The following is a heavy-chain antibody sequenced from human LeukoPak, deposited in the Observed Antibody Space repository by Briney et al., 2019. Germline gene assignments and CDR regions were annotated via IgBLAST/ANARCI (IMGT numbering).Heavy chain of an antibody. J-gene: IGHJ4*02. CDR2: ISSSGSTI. Sequence: MTGGSLRLSCAASGFTFSDYYMSWIRQAPGKGLEWVSYISSSGSTIYYADSVKGRFTISRDNAKNSLSLQMNSLRAEDTAVCYCAREYYYDSSGYFDYWGQGTLVTVSS. V-gene: IGHV3-11*01. CDR1: GFTFSDYY. CDR3: AREYYYDSSGYFDY. D-gene: IGHD3-22*01.